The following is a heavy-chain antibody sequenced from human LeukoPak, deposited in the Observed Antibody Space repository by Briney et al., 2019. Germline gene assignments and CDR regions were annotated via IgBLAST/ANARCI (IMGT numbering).Heavy chain of an antibody. CDR1: GYTFTGYY. D-gene: IGHD4-17*01. J-gene: IGHJ5*02. Sequence: ASVKVSFKASGYTFTGYYMHWVRQAPGQGLEWMGWINPNSGGTNYAQKFQGRVTMTRDTSISTAYMELSRLRSDDTAVYYCASFYGDYNNWFDPWGQGTLVTVSS. CDR2: INPNSGGT. V-gene: IGHV1-2*02. CDR3: ASFYGDYNNWFDP.